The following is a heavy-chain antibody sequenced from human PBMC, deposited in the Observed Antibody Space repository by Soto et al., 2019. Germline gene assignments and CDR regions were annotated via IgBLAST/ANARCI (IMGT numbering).Heavy chain of an antibody. CDR1: GFSFSYYG. CDR3: ARETSTGNYYMDV. Sequence: LRLSCAASGFSFSYYGMNWVRQAPGKGLEWVSYISTSSSNIYYADSVKGRFTISRDNAKNSLSLQMNSLRAADTAVYYCARETSTGNYYMDVWGKGTTVTV. CDR2: ISTSSSNI. V-gene: IGHV3-48*01. J-gene: IGHJ6*03. D-gene: IGHD2-2*01.